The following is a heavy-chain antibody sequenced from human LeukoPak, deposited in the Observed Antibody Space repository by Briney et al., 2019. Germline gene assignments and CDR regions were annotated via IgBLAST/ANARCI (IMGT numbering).Heavy chain of an antibody. Sequence: SETLSLTCAVYGASFSGPHWTWIRQPPGKGLEWIGEINHRGSTNYNPSLKSRVTISVDTSKNQFSLRLTSLTAADTAVYYCARGDSYGEFDYWGQGTLVTVSS. CDR3: ARGDSYGEFDY. D-gene: IGHD5-18*01. CDR2: INHRGST. J-gene: IGHJ4*02. CDR1: GASFSGPH. V-gene: IGHV4-34*01.